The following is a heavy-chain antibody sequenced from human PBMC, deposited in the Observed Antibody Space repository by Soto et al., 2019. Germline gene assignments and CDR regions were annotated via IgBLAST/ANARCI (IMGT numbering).Heavy chain of an antibody. CDR2: ITGGRGPT. CDR3: VQDLWTDIYDS. CDR1: GFIVSTYA. D-gene: IGHD1-1*01. V-gene: IGHV3-23*01. Sequence: EVQLLESGGDLVQPGGSLRLSCSASGFIVSTYAMTWVRQSPGEGLEWVATITGGRGPTYYADSVKGRFTVSRDDSMNILYLRMTGLRADDTAIYYCVQDLWTDIYDSWGQGTLVTVSS. J-gene: IGHJ4*02.